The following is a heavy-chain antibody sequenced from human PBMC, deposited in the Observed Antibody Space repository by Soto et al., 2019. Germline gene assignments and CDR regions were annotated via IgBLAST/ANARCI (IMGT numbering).Heavy chain of an antibody. CDR2: IIPILGIA. D-gene: IGHD4-4*01. CDR3: ARHRGYSTYFDY. J-gene: IGHJ4*02. CDR1: GGTFSSCT. V-gene: IGHV1-69*02. Sequence: QVQLVQSGAEVKKPGSSVKVSCKASGGTFSSCTISWVRQSPGQGLEWMGRIIPILGIANYAQKFQGRVTITADKSTSTAYMELSSLRSEDTAVYYCARHRGYSTYFDYWGQGTLVTVSS.